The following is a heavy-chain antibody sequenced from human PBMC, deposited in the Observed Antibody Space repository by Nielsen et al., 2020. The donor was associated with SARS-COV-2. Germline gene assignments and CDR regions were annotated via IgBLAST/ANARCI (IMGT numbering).Heavy chain of an antibody. Sequence: GESLKISCAASGFTFSASWMAWVRQAPGKGLEWVAVIYHDGGNKYYGDAVKGRFTISRDNSKKTLFLQMNNLRAEDTAVYYCAREGPDFWSTSDKRGWFGPWGQGILVTVS. CDR2: IYHDGGNK. CDR3: AREGPDFWSTSDKRGWFGP. CDR1: GFTFSASW. V-gene: IGHV3-33*08. D-gene: IGHD3-3*01. J-gene: IGHJ5*02.